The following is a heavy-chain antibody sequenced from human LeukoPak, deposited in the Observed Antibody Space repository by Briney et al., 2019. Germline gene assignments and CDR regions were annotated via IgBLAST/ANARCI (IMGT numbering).Heavy chain of an antibody. CDR1: GGSFSGYY. CDR2: INHSGST. V-gene: IGHV4-34*01. Sequence: KPSETLSLTCAVYGGSFSGYYWSWIRQPPGKGLEWIGEINHSGSTNYNPSLKSRVTISVDTSKNQFSLKLSSVTAADTAVYYCARGRRYYYDSSGRTLDYWGQGTLVTVSS. D-gene: IGHD3-22*01. CDR3: ARGRRYYYDSSGRTLDY. J-gene: IGHJ4*02.